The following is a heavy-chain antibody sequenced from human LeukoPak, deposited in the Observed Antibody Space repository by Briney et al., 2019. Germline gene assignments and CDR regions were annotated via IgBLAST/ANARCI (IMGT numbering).Heavy chain of an antibody. V-gene: IGHV3-74*01. CDR3: AKDRENIVVVPAFDY. CDR1: GFTFSAFW. J-gene: IGHJ4*02. CDR2: INSDGSST. D-gene: IGHD2-2*01. Sequence: GGSLRLSCAASGFTFSAFWMHWVRQAPGKGLVWVSRINSDGSSTTYADSVKGRFTISRDNSKNTLYLQMNSLRAEDTAVYYCAKDRENIVVVPAFDYWGQGTLVTVSS.